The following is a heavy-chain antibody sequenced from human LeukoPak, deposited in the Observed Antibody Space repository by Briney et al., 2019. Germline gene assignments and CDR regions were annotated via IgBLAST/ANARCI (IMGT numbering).Heavy chain of an antibody. D-gene: IGHD3-22*01. CDR3: ASSDIVVVPLFDY. CDR1: GGSISSYY. CDR2: IYYSGST. Sequence: SETLSLTCTVSGGSISSYYWSWIRQPPGKGLEWIGYIYYSGSTNYNPSLKSRVTISVDTSKNQFSLKLSSVTAADTAVYYCASSDIVVVPLFDYWGQGTLVTVSS. J-gene: IGHJ4*02. V-gene: IGHV4-59*01.